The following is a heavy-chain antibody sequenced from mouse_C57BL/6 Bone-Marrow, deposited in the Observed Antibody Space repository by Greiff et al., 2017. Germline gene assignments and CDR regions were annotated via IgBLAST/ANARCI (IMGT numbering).Heavy chain of an antibody. D-gene: IGHD2-4*01. CDR1: GYTFTDHT. CDR3: ARKITFDY. J-gene: IGHJ2*01. Sequence: VQLQQSDAGLVKPGASVKISCKVSGYTFTDHTIHWMKQRPAQGLEWIGYVYPRCGSTKYNETFMGRATLTADKSSSTAYNQLTSLTSEDSAVYFCARKITFDYWGQGTTLTVSS. V-gene: IGHV1-78*01. CDR2: VYPRCGST.